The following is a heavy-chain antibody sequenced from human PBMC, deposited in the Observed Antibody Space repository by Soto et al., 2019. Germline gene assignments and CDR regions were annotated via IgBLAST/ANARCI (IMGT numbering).Heavy chain of an antibody. Sequence: QVQLQQWGAGLLKPSETLSLTCAVYGGSFSDHYWNWIRQPPGKGLEWIGEVNHRGSTNYKPSLKSRVTISADTSKNQFSLKLRSVTAADAAVYYCARGISLKVMIQRDAPDKYHFDSWGQGTLVTVSS. J-gene: IGHJ4*02. V-gene: IGHV4-34*01. CDR2: VNHRGST. D-gene: IGHD2-2*02. CDR1: GGSFSDHY. CDR3: ARGISLKVMIQRDAPDKYHFDS.